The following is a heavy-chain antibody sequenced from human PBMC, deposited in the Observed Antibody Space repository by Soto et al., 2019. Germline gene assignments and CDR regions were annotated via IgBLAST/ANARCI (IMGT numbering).Heavy chain of an antibody. V-gene: IGHV3-9*01. Sequence: PGGSLRLSCAASGFTFDDYAMHWVRQAPGKGLEWVSGISWNSGSIYYADSVKGRFTISRDNAKNSLYLQMNSLRAEDTAVYYCARAASSGYSDFDYWGQGTLVTVSS. CDR2: ISWNSGSI. D-gene: IGHD3-22*01. J-gene: IGHJ4*02. CDR1: GFTFDDYA. CDR3: ARAASSGYSDFDY.